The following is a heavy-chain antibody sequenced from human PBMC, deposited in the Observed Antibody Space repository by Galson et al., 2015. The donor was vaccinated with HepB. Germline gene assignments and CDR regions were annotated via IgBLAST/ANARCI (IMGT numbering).Heavy chain of an antibody. V-gene: IGHV3-21*01. D-gene: IGHD3-3*01. CDR1: GFTFSSYS. J-gene: IGHJ6*02. CDR3: ARDYDFWSGSTYGMDV. Sequence: SLRLSCAASGFTFSSYSMNWVRQAPGKGLEWVSSISSSSSYIYYADSVKGRFTISRDNAKNSLYLQMNSLRAEDTAVYYCARDYDFWSGSTYGMDVWGQGTTVTVS. CDR2: ISSSSSYI.